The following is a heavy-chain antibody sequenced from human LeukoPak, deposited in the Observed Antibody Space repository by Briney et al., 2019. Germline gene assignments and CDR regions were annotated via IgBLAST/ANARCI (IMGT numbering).Heavy chain of an antibody. CDR1: GGSISSSSYY. J-gene: IGHJ4*02. D-gene: IGHD3-22*01. CDR3: ARVDYYDSSGYRYYFDY. Sequence: PSETLSLTCTVSGGSISSSSYYWGWIRQPPGKGLEWIGSIYYSGSTYYNPSLKSRVTISVDTSKNQFSLKLSSVTAADTAVYYCARVDYYDSSGYRYYFDYWGQGTLVTVSS. CDR2: IYYSGST. V-gene: IGHV4-39*07.